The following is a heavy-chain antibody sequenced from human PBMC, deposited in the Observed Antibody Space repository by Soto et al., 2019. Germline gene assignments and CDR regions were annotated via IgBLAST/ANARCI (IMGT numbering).Heavy chain of an antibody. V-gene: IGHV3-33*01. D-gene: IGHD2-8*01. Sequence: PGGSLRLSCAASGFTFSGFCMHWVRQAPCKGLEWVAEIWYSGNTKNYADSVKGRFTISRDNSKNMLFLQMNSLRAEDTAVYYCVRETGGTLVCFDHSGQGTLVTVSS. J-gene: IGHJ4*02. CDR2: IWYSGNTK. CDR1: GFTFSGFC. CDR3: VRETGGTLVCFDH.